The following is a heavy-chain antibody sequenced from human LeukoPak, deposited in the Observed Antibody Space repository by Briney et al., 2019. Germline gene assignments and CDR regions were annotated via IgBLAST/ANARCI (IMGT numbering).Heavy chain of an antibody. D-gene: IGHD1-20*01. CDR2: IKSKTAGGTK. CDR3: TTENNWNLGPPYYSGMDV. V-gene: IGHV3-15*01. Sequence: GGSLRLSCAASGFTFSNAWMSWVRQAPGKGLEWVGRIKSKTAGGTKDYAAPVKGRFTTSRDDSKNTLYLQMNSLKTEDTAVYYCTTENNWNLGPPYYSGMDVWGQGTTVTVSS. J-gene: IGHJ6*02. CDR1: GFTFSNAW.